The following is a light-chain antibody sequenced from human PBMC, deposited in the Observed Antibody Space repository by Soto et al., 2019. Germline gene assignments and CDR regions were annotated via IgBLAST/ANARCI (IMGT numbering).Light chain of an antibody. CDR1: QSVSSSY. Sequence: EIVLTQSPGTLSLSPGERATLSCRASQSVSSSYLAWSQQKPGQAPRLLIYGASIRATGIPDRFSGSGSVTDFTLTISRLEPEDFAVYYCQQYDCSPRTFGQGTKVDIK. CDR3: QQYDCSPRT. V-gene: IGKV3-20*01. CDR2: GAS. J-gene: IGKJ1*01.